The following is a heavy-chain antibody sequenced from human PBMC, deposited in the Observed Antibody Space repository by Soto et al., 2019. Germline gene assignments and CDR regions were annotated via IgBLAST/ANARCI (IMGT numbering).Heavy chain of an antibody. CDR1: GGSLSGGYS. CDR3: IRAPLGSVFDY. J-gene: IGHJ4*02. D-gene: IGHD1-26*01. CDR2: MFHSGGI. Sequence: SETLSLTCAVSGGSLSGGYSWSWIRQPPGKGLEWIGYMFHSGGIYYNPSLQSRVTISVDRSKKQFSLNLSSVTAEDTAVYYCIRAPLGSVFDYWGQGTLVTVSS. V-gene: IGHV4-30-2*01.